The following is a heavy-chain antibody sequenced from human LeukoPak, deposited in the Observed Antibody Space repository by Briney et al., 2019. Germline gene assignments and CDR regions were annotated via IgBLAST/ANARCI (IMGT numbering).Heavy chain of an antibody. Sequence: ASVKVSCKASGYTFTGYYMHWVRQAPGQGLEWMGWINPNSGGTNYAQKFQGRVTMTRDTSISTAYMELSRLRSDDTAVYYCARATTPYSSSSAFDYWGQGTLVTVSS. CDR2: INPNSGGT. D-gene: IGHD6-6*01. J-gene: IGHJ4*02. CDR3: ARATTPYSSSSAFDY. CDR1: GYTFTGYY. V-gene: IGHV1-2*02.